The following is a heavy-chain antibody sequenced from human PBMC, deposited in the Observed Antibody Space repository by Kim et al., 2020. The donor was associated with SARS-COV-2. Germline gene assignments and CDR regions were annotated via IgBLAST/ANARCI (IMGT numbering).Heavy chain of an antibody. CDR1: GFTFSSYW. CDR2: IKQDGSEK. J-gene: IGHJ4*02. Sequence: GGSLRLSCAASGFTFSSYWMSWVRQAPGKGLEWVANIKQDGSEKYYVDSVKGRFTISRDNAKNSLYLQMNSLRAEDTAVYYCARESMVRGVMPSGPDYWGQGTLVTVSS. V-gene: IGHV3-7*01. D-gene: IGHD3-10*01. CDR3: ARESMVRGVMPSGPDY.